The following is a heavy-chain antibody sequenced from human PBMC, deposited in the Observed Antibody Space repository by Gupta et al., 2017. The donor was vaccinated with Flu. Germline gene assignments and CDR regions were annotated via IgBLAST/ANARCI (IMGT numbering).Heavy chain of an antibody. J-gene: IGHJ5*02. Sequence: EVQLVQSGAEVKKPGESLRIYCKGSGYSFSNYWITWVRQMPGKGLEWMGRIYPSDPYTSYSPSFQGHVTISADRSISTAYLQWSSLKASDTAMYYCARQETGDGGVWFDPWGQGTLVTVSS. CDR2: IYPSDPYT. D-gene: IGHD3-16*01. V-gene: IGHV5-10-1*01. CDR1: GYSFSNYW. CDR3: ARQETGDGGVWFDP.